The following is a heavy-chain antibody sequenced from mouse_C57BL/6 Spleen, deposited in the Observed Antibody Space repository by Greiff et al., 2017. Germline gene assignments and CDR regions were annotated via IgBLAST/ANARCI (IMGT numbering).Heavy chain of an antibody. CDR3: AREHY. J-gene: IGHJ2*01. CDR1: GYSITSGYY. Sequence: EVQLQESGPGLVKPSQSLSLTCSVTGYSITSGYYWNWIRQFPGNKLEWMGYISYDGSNNYNPSLKNRISITRDTSKNQFFLKLNSVTTEDTATYYCAREHYWGQGTTLTVSS. V-gene: IGHV3-6*01. CDR2: ISYDGSN.